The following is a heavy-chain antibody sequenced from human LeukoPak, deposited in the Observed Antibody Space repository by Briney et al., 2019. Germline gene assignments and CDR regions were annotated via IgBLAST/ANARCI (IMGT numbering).Heavy chain of an antibody. Sequence: SETLSLTCSVSGGSVGGSAYYWGWIRQPPGKGLEWIGSISYTGNTHYNPSVNSRVTISVDTSTNQRALRLKSVTAADSAVYFCARDRRRSRWEQLFGANYYFYMDVWGKGTTVTVSS. CDR1: GGSVGGSAYY. D-gene: IGHD1-26*01. V-gene: IGHV4-39*06. CDR3: ARDRRRSRWEQLFGANYYFYMDV. J-gene: IGHJ6*03. CDR2: ISYTGNT.